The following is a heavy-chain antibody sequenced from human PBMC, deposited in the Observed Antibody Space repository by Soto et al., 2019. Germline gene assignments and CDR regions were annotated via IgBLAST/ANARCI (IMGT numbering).Heavy chain of an antibody. D-gene: IGHD6-19*01. V-gene: IGHV3-33*01. J-gene: IGHJ6*02. CDR3: ARDRAVAGTTLYYYYGMDV. CDR1: GFTFSSYG. Sequence: GGSLRLSCAASGFTFSSYGMHWVRQAPGKGLEWVAVIWYDGSNKYYADSVKGRFTISRDNSKNTLYLQMNSLRAEDTAAYYCARDRAVAGTTLYYYYGMDVWGQGTTVTVSS. CDR2: IWYDGSNK.